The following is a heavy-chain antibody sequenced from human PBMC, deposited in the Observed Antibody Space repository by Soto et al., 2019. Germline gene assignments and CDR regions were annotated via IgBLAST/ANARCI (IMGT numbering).Heavy chain of an antibody. CDR3: ARDGTYNWV. Sequence: ELQLVASGGGLVQPGGSLRLSCAASGFTVSNNYVRWVRQAPGKGLEWVPLIFSNGDTRYADSVKGRFTISRDSSSNTLYLQMNSLRVEDTAVYYCARDGTYNWVGGQGIHVTVSS. V-gene: IGHV3-66*01. CDR2: IFSNGDT. J-gene: IGHJ4*02. CDR1: GFTVSNNY. D-gene: IGHD1-1*01.